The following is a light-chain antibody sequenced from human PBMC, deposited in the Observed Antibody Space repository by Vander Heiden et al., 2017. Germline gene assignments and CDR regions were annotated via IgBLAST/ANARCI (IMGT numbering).Light chain of an antibody. CDR2: WAS. J-gene: IGKJ5*01. CDR1: QSVLYSSNNKNY. CDR3: QQYYITLT. Sequence: DIVMTQSPDSLAVSLGERATINCKSSQSVLYSSNNKNYLAWYRQKPGQPPELLIYWASTRESGVPDRFSGSGSGTDFTRTISSLHAEDVAVYYCQQYYITLTFGQGTRLEIK. V-gene: IGKV4-1*01.